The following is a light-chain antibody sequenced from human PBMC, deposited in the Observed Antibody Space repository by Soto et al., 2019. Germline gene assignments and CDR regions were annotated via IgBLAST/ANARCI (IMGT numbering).Light chain of an antibody. V-gene: IGKV3-20*01. J-gene: IGKJ1*01. CDR2: GAS. CDR3: QQYGSSPST. CDR1: QTVSNNY. Sequence: EIVLTQSPGTLSLSPGEMVTLSCRASQTVSNNYLAWYQQKPGQAPRLLISGASSRATGIPDSFNGSGSGTDFTLTITRLEPEDFAVYYCQQYGSSPSTFGQGTKV.